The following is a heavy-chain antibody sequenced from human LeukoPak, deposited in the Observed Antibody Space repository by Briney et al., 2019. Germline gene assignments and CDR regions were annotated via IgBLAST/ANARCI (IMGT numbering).Heavy chain of an antibody. V-gene: IGHV5-51*01. CDR1: GYSFTSYW. D-gene: IGHD1-14*01. J-gene: IGHJ4*02. Sequence: GESLKISCKGSGYSFTSYWIGWVRQMPGKGLEWMGIIYPGDSDTRYSPSFQGQVTISADKSISTAYLQWSGLKASDTATYYCATTARAGTKTFDYWGQGTLVTVSS. CDR3: ATTARAGTKTFDY. CDR2: IYPGDSDT.